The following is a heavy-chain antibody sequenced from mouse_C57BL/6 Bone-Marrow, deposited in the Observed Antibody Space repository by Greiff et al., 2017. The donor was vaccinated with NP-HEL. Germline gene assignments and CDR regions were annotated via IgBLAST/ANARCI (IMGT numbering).Heavy chain of an antibody. D-gene: IGHD1-1*01. CDR2: IYPRSGNT. CDR1: GYTFTSYG. Sequence: VKLVESGAELARPGASVKLSCKASGYTFTSYGISWVKQRTGQGLEWIGEIYPRSGNTYYNEKFKGKATLTADKSSSTAYMELRSLTSEDSAVYFCADYYGSSFYWYFDVWGTGTTVTVSS. CDR3: ADYYGSSFYWYFDV. V-gene: IGHV1-81*01. J-gene: IGHJ1*03.